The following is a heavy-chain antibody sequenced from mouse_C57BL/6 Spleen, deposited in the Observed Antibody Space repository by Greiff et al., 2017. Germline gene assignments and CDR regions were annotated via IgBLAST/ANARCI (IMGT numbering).Heavy chain of an antibody. V-gene: IGHV5-4*01. D-gene: IGHD2-3*01. CDR3: ARDGNDGYSLYAMDY. Sequence: EVKLVESGGGLVKPGGSLKLSCAASGFTFSSYAMSWVRQTPDKRLEWVATISDGGSYTYYPDNVKGRFTISRDNAKNNLYLQMSHLKSEDTAMYYCARDGNDGYSLYAMDYWGQGTSVTVSS. J-gene: IGHJ4*01. CDR2: ISDGGSYT. CDR1: GFTFSSYA.